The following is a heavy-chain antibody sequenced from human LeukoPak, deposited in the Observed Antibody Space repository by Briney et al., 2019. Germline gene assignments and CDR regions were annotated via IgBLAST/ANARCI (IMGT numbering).Heavy chain of an antibody. V-gene: IGHV4-39*07. Sequence: MTSETLSLTCTVSGGSISSSNYYWGWIRQPPGKGLEWIGSIYYSGSTYYNPSLKSRVTISADTSKNQFSLKLSSVTAADTAVYYCARVAQQWLVYYFDYWGQGTLVTVSS. D-gene: IGHD6-19*01. CDR3: ARVAQQWLVYYFDY. CDR1: GGSISSSNYY. J-gene: IGHJ4*02. CDR2: IYYSGST.